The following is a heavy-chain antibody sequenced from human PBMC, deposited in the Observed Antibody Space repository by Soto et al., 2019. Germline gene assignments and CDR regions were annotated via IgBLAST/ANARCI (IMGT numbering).Heavy chain of an antibody. V-gene: IGHV4-31*03. CDR3: ARRYYDSSGYYFWFDP. CDR2: IYYSGST. Sequence: LSLTCTVSGGSISSGGYYWSWIRQHPGKGLEWIGYIYYSGSTYYNPSLKSRVTISVDTSKNQFSLKLSSVTAADTAVYYCARRYYDSSGYYFWFDPWGQGTLVTVSS. D-gene: IGHD3-22*01. CDR1: GGSISSGGYY. J-gene: IGHJ5*02.